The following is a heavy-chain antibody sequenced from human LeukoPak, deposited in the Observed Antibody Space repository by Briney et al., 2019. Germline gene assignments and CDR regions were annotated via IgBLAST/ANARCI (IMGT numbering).Heavy chain of an antibody. D-gene: IGHD1-26*01. CDR3: ARDNSVGDNAWWFDP. CDR2: VNPTGGST. CDR1: GYTFTSYY. Sequence: ASVKVSCKASGYTFTSYYMHWVRQAPGQGLEWMGLVNPTGGSTGYAQKLQGRVTMTRDMSTSTDYMELSSLRSEDTAIYYCARDNSVGDNAWWFDPWGQGTLVTVSS. J-gene: IGHJ5*02. V-gene: IGHV1-46*01.